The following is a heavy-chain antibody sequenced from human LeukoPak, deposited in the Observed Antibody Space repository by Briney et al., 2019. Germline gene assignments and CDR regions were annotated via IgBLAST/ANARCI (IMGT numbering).Heavy chain of an antibody. V-gene: IGHV3-48*03. D-gene: IGHD2/OR15-2a*01. Sequence: GGSLRLSCAASGFTFSSYEMYWVRQAPGEGLEWVSYISSSGSTMYYADSVKGRFTISRDNAKNSLYLQVNSLRAEDTAVYYCARNMAYWGQGTLVTVSS. CDR2: ISSSGSTM. CDR3: ARNMAY. J-gene: IGHJ4*02. CDR1: GFTFSSYE.